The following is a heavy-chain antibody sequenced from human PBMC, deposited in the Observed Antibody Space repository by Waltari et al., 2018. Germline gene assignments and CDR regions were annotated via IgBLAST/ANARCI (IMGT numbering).Heavy chain of an antibody. CDR3: ARRDYDFWSGYYRLDAFDI. V-gene: IGHV1-18*01. J-gene: IGHJ3*02. CDR2: ISAYNGNT. CDR1: GYTFTSYG. Sequence: QVQLVQSGAEVKKPGASVKVSCKASGYTFTSYGISWVRQAPGQGLEWMGWISAYNGNTNYAQKLQGRVTMTTDTSTSTAYMELRSLRSDDTAVYYCARRDYDFWSGYYRLDAFDIWGQGTMVTVSS. D-gene: IGHD3-3*01.